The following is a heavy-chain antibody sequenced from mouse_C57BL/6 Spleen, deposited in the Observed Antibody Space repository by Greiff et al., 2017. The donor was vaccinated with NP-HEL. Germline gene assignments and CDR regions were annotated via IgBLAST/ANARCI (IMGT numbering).Heavy chain of an antibody. CDR2: INPSTGGT. V-gene: IGHV1-42*01. CDR3: ARSRQLSLYFDY. Sequence: EVQLQQSGPELVKPGASVKISCKASGYSFTGYYMNWVKQSPEKSLEWIGEINPSTGGTTYNQKFKAKATLTVDKSSSTAYMQLKSLTSEDSAVYYCARSRQLSLYFDYWGQGTTLTVSS. CDR1: GYSFTGYY. J-gene: IGHJ2*01. D-gene: IGHD3-2*02.